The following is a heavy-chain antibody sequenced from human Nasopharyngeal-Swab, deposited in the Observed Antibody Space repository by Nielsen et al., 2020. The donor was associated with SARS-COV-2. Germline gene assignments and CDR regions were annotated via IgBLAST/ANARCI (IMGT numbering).Heavy chain of an antibody. Sequence: GGSLRLSCVASGFTFSSYSMNWVRQAPGKGLEWVSSISSSSSYIYYADSVKGRFTISRDNAKNSLYLQMNSLRAEDTAVYFCARGCVLTGPSFYYYGMDVLGQGTTVTVSS. CDR3: ARGCVLTGPSFYYYGMDV. J-gene: IGHJ6*02. CDR1: GFTFSSYS. CDR2: ISSSSSYI. V-gene: IGHV3-21*01. D-gene: IGHD3-9*01.